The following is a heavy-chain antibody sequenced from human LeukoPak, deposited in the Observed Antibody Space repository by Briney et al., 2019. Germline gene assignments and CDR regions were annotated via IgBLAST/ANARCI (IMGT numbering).Heavy chain of an antibody. V-gene: IGHV1-8*03. CDR3: ARGVRFSDFYYYMDV. J-gene: IGHJ6*03. Sequence: ASVKVSCKASGYTFTNSDINWVRQAPGQGLEWMGWMNPSSGKTGYARKFQGRVTFTRNSSISTAYMDQSSLRSEDTAVYYCARGVRFSDFYYYMDVWGQGTTVTVSS. CDR2: MNPSSGKT. CDR1: GYTFTNSD. D-gene: IGHD3-3*01.